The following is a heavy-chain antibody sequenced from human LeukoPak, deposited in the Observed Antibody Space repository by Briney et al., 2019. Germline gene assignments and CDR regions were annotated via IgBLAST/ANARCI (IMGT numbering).Heavy chain of an antibody. CDR1: GFTFSSYA. CDR2: ISHDGSNK. J-gene: IGHJ4*02. V-gene: IGHV3-30-3*01. D-gene: IGHD6-19*01. CDR3: ARSIAVAGTTFDY. Sequence: PGGSLRLSCAASGFTFSSYAMHWVRQAPGKGLEWVAVISHDGSNKYYADSVKGRFTISRDNSKNTLYLQMNSLRAEDTAVYYCARSIAVAGTTFDYWGQGTLVTVSS.